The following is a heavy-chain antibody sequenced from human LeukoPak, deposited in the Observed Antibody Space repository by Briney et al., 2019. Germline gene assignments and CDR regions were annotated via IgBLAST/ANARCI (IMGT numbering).Heavy chain of an antibody. CDR3: AKSSRPVTAMAFFDY. V-gene: IGHV3-23*01. Sequence: GGSLRLSCAASGFTFTTYSMTWVRQAPGKGLEWVSGISGSGTNTNYADSVKGRFTISRDNSKNTVYLQMNSLTAEDTAVYYCAKSSRPVTAMAFFDYWGQGTLVTVSS. D-gene: IGHD5-18*01. CDR2: ISGSGTNT. J-gene: IGHJ4*02. CDR1: GFTFTTYS.